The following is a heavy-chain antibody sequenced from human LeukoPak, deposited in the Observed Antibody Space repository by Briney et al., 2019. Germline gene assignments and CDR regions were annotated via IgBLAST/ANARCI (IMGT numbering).Heavy chain of an antibody. CDR1: GGSFSGYY. D-gene: IGHD6-13*01. Sequence: SETLSLTRAVYGGSFSGYYWSWIRQPPGKGLEWIGEINHSGSTNYNPSLRSRVIISVDTSKNQFSLKLSSVTAADTAVYYCARAGYSSSWYPAMYMDVWGKGTTVTVSS. CDR3: ARAGYSSSWYPAMYMDV. CDR2: INHSGST. J-gene: IGHJ6*03. V-gene: IGHV4-34*01.